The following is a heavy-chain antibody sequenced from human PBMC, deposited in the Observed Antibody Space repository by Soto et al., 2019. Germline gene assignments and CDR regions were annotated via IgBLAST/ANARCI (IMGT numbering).Heavy chain of an antibody. D-gene: IGHD3-10*01. V-gene: IGHV4-59*02. CDR1: GASVIGHY. CDR2: VYNYGST. J-gene: IGHJ4*02. Sequence: QVRLQETGPGLVKPSETLSLTCSVSGASVIGHYSTWIRQAPGKGLEWIGYVYNYGSTTYSPSLKSRVSMSADTSKNVISLNLTSVTAADTAVYYCAIETGSWYFDSWGQGILVTVSS. CDR3: AIETGSWYFDS.